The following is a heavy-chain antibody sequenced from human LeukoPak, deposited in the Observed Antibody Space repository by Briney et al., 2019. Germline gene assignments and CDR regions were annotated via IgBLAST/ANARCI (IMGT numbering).Heavy chain of an antibody. CDR1: GFNFSSYA. CDR2: ISSNGGST. D-gene: IGHD3-10*01. CDR3: ARVGDINYFDY. Sequence: PGGSLRLSCAASGFNFSSYAMHWVRQAPGKGLEYVSAISSNGGSTYYANSVKGRFTISRDNSKNTLWLQMGSLRADDMAMYYCARVGDINYFDYWGQGTLVTVSS. J-gene: IGHJ4*02. V-gene: IGHV3-64*01.